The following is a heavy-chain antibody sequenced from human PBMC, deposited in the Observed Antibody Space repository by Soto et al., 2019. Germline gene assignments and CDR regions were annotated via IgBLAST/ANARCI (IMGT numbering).Heavy chain of an antibody. V-gene: IGHV1-69*01. Sequence: QVQLVQSGAEVKKPGSSVKVSCKASGGTFSSYAISWVRQAPGQGLEWMGGIIPIFGTANYAQKFKGRVTITAKESTSTAYMGLSSLRSEERAVYYCARAVISTVGGAFFDYWGQGTLVTVSS. CDR2: IIPIFGTA. J-gene: IGHJ4*02. CDR1: GGTFSSYA. D-gene: IGHD4-17*01. CDR3: ARAVISTVGGAFFDY.